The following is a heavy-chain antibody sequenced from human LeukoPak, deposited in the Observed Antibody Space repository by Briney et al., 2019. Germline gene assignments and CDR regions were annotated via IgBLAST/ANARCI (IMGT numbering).Heavy chain of an antibody. CDR1: GGSISSYY. CDR2: IYYSGST. V-gene: IGHV4-59*08. J-gene: IGHJ5*02. CDR3: ARHGGCSGGSCYLNWFDP. Sequence: PSETLSLTCTVSGGSISSYYWSWIRQPPGKGLEWIGYIYYSGSTNYNPSLKSRVTISVDTSKNQFSLKLSSVTAADTAVYYCARHGGCSGGSCYLNWFDPWGQGTLVTVSS. D-gene: IGHD2-15*01.